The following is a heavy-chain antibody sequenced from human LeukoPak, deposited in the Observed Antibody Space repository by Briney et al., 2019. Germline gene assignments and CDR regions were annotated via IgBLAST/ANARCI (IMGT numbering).Heavy chain of an antibody. CDR1: GGSISSYY. Sequence: SETLSLTCTVSGGSISSYYWSWIRQPPGKGLEWIGYIYYSGSTNYNPSLKSRVTISVDTSKNQFSLKLSSVTAADTAVYYCAKDRSVVTRSFDYWGQGTLVTVSS. CDR2: IYYSGST. D-gene: IGHD4-23*01. CDR3: AKDRSVVTRSFDY. V-gene: IGHV4-59*01. J-gene: IGHJ4*02.